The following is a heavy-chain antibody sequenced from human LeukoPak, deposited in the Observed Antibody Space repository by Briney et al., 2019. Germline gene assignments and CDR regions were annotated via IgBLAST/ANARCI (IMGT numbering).Heavy chain of an antibody. V-gene: IGHV4-59*10. CDR2: IYISGST. CDR1: GGSFSGYY. CDR3: ARGSSSSHHPALS. D-gene: IGHD6-13*01. Sequence: PSETLSLTCAVYGGSFSGYYWSWIRQSAGKGLEWIGRIYISGSTNYNPSLKSRVTISVDTSQNQFSLKLSSVTAADPAVYFCARGSSSSHHPALSWGQGTLVTVSS. J-gene: IGHJ4*02.